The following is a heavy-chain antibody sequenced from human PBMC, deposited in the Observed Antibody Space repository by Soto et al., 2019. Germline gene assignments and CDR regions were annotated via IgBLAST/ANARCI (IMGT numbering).Heavy chain of an antibody. D-gene: IGHD3-22*01. CDR3: AKSIVVGNYYYYGMDV. CDR1: GFTFSSYA. CDR2: ISGSGGST. J-gene: IGHJ6*02. Sequence: GGSLRLSCAASGFTFSSYAMSWVRQAPGKGLEWVSAISGSGGSTYYADSVKGRFTISRDNSKNSLYLQMNSLRAEDTAVYYCAKSIVVGNYYYYGMDVWGQGTTVTVSS. V-gene: IGHV3-23*01.